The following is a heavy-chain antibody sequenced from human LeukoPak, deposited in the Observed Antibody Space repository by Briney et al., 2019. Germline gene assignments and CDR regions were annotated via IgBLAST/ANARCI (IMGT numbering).Heavy chain of an antibody. CDR1: GFTFTTYW. CDR3: ARDAKLVAAPFDY. V-gene: IGHV3-7*01. D-gene: IGHD2-8*02. Sequence: GGSLRLSCAASGFTFTTYWMSWVRQTPGKGLEWVANIKQDGREKYYVDSVKGRFTISRDNARKSLYLQMNSLRAEDTAVYYCARDAKLVAAPFDYWGQGTLVTVSS. J-gene: IGHJ4*02. CDR2: IKQDGREK.